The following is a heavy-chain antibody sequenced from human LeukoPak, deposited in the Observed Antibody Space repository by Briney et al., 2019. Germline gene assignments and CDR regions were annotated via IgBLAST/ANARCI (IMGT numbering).Heavy chain of an antibody. CDR3: ARGFALDF. CDR2: TYYRSKWHY. V-gene: IGHV6-1*01. CDR1: GDTLSSNSAV. Sequence: SQTLSLTCDSSGDTLSSNSAVWNWIRQSPSRGLEWLGRTYYRSKWHYDYAVSVKSRITISPDTSKNQFSLQLNSVTADDTAVYYSARGFALDFWGQGTMVTVSS. J-gene: IGHJ3*01.